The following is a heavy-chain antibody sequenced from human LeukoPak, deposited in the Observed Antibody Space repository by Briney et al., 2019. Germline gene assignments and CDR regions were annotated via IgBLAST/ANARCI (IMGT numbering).Heavy chain of an antibody. CDR1: GGPFRGFF. CDR3: ARGIFYGGRNQYIWFDL. Sequence: SETLSLTCAVYGGPFRGFFWSWIRQAPGKGLEWIGEVSHSGSSNYNPSLRSRISISLDTYKSQFSLKLTSVTAADSAVYYCARGIFYGGRNQYIWFDLWGQGTLVTVSS. V-gene: IGHV4-34*01. CDR2: VSHSGSS. J-gene: IGHJ5*02. D-gene: IGHD4-23*01.